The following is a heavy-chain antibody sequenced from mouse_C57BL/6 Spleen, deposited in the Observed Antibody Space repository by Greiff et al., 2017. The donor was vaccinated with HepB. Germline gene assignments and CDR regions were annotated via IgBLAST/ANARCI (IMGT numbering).Heavy chain of an antibody. D-gene: IGHD1-1*01. J-gene: IGHJ1*03. CDR3: ARAGGSSHFWYFDV. CDR1: GFTFSDYY. Sequence: EVKLMESEGGLVQPGSSMKLSCTASGFTFSDYYMAWVRQVPEKGLEWVANINYDGSSTYYLDSLKSRFIISRDNAKNILYLQMSSLKSEDTATYYCARAGGSSHFWYFDVGGTGTTVTVSS. V-gene: IGHV5-16*01. CDR2: INYDGSST.